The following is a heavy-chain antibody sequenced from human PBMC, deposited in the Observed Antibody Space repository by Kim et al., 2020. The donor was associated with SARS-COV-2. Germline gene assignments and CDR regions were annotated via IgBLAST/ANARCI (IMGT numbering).Heavy chain of an antibody. CDR3: ARDLVVYGMDV. Sequence: RASTADSDKGRYTIPRDTTKNTLYLQMNSMRAEDTAVYYCARDLVVYGMDVWCQGTTVTLSS. J-gene: IGHJ6*02. V-gene: IGHV3-53*01. CDR2: RA. D-gene: IGHD2-15*01.